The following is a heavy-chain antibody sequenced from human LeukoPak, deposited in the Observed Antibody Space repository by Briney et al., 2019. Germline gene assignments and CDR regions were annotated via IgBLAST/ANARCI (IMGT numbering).Heavy chain of an antibody. CDR3: AKPPPDSSSWLFDY. V-gene: IGHV3-23*01. D-gene: IGHD6-13*01. CDR2: LSANGGST. Sequence: PGGSLRLSCAASGFTFSNAWMSWVRQAPGKGLEWVSTLSANGGSTYYADSVKGRFTISRDNSKNTLNLQMNSLRVEDTAVYYCAKPPPDSSSWLFDYWGQGTLVTVSS. J-gene: IGHJ4*02. CDR1: GFTFSNAW.